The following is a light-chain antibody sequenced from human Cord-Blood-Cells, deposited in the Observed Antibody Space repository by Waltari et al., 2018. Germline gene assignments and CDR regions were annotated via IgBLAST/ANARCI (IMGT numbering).Light chain of an antibody. CDR2: AAS. J-gene: IGKJ3*01. V-gene: IGKV1-39*01. Sequence: DIQMTQSPSSLSASVGDRVTITCRASQSISSYLNWYQQKPGKAPKRLIYAASSLQSGVPSRFSGSGSGTDFTLTISSLQPEYFATYYCQQSYSTLTFGPGTKVDIE. CDR3: QQSYSTLT. CDR1: QSISSY.